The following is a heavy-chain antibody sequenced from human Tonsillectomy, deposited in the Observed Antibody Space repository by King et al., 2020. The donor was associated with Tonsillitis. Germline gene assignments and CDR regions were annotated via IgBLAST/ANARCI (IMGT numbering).Heavy chain of an antibody. Sequence: QLQESGPGLVKPSETLSLTCSVSGGSISSYYWSWFRRPAGKGLEWMGRIYTSGSTNYNPALKRRVTMSVDTSKNKFSLKLSSVTAADTAVYYCARHDSSGYYFNWYFDHWGRGTLVTVSS. CDR2: IYTSGST. J-gene: IGHJ2*01. CDR3: ARHDSSGYYFNWYFDH. CDR1: GGSISSYY. V-gene: IGHV4-4*07. D-gene: IGHD3-22*01.